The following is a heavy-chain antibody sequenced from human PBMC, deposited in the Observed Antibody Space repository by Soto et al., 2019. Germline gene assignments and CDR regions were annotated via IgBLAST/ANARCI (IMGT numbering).Heavy chain of an antibody. CDR1: CYTFSSYG. Sequence: SVKVSFKASCYTFSSYGISWVRQAPGQGLEWMGWISAYNGNTNYAQKLQGRVTMTTDTSTSTAYMELRSLRSDDTAVYYCARGPYRWEPLGPFDYWGQGTLVTVSS. D-gene: IGHD1-26*01. V-gene: IGHV1-18*01. CDR3: ARGPYRWEPLGPFDY. CDR2: ISAYNGNT. J-gene: IGHJ4*02.